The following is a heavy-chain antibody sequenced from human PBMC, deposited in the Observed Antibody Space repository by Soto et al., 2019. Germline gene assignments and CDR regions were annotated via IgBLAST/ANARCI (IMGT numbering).Heavy chain of an antibody. V-gene: IGHV1-69*01. J-gene: IGHJ2*01. CDR3: ARPFQSWPGGWYFDL. Sequence: QVQLVQSGAEVQTPGSSVKVSCKASGGTFSSYSINWVRQAPGQGLAWMGGILPIFGTANYAQKFQGRVTLTADESTSTAHMELSSLRNEDTAVYYCARPFQSWPGGWYFDLWGRGTLVTVSS. CDR2: ILPIFGTA. CDR1: GGTFSSYS. D-gene: IGHD3-16*01.